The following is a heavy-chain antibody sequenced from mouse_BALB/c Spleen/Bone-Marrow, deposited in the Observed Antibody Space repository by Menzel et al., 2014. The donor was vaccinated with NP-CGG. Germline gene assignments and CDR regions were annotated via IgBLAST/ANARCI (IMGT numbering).Heavy chain of an antibody. V-gene: IGHV2-6-7*01. CDR3: ARDSFLITRALDY. D-gene: IGHD2-4*01. J-gene: IGHJ4*01. CDR1: GFSLXGYG. CDR2: IWGDGST. Sequence: VKLQESGPGLVAPSQSLSIPCTVSGFSLXGYGVSWVRQPPGKGLEWLGMIWGDGSTDYNSALKSRLSISKDNSKSQVFLKMNSLQTDDTARYYCARDSFLITRALDYWGQGTSVTVSS.